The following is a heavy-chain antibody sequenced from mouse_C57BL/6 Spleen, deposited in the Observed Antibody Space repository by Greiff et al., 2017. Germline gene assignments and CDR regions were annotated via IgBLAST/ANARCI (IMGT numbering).Heavy chain of an antibody. CDR3: ARLPPTVVGKYYFDY. V-gene: IGHV2-9-1*01. J-gene: IGHJ2*01. Sequence: QVQLKESGPGLVAPSQSLSITCTVSGFSLTSYAMSWVRQPPGKGLEWLGVIWTGGGTNYNSALKSRLSISKDNSKSQVFLKMNSLQTDDTARYYCARLPPTVVGKYYFDYWGQGTTRTVSS. CDR1: GFSLTSYA. CDR2: IWTGGGT. D-gene: IGHD1-1*01.